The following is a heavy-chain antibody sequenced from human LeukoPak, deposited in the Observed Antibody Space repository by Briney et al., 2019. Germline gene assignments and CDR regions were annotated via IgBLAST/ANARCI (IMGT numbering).Heavy chain of an antibody. Sequence: PSETLSLTCAVYGGSFSGYYWSWLRQPPGKGLEWIGEINHSGSTNYNPSLKSRVTISVDTSKNQFSLKLSSVTAADTALYYCARGEYDYAWGSYSPNAFAMWGQGTMVTVSS. CDR3: ARGEYDYAWGSYSPNAFAM. V-gene: IGHV4-34*01. D-gene: IGHD3-16*01. J-gene: IGHJ3*02. CDR2: INHSGST. CDR1: GGSFSGYY.